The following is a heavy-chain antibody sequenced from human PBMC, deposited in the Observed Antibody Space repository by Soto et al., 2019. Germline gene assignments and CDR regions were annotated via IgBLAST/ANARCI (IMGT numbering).Heavy chain of an antibody. CDR3: ARDLFTMVRGVIIPLYY. D-gene: IGHD3-10*01. CDR1: GGSISSGYYY. Sequence: SETLSLTCTVSGGSISSGYYYWSWIRQPPGKGLEWIGYIYYIGSTYYNPSLKSRVTISVDTSKNQFSLKLSSVTAADTAVYYCARDLFTMVRGVIIPLYYWGQGTLVTVSS. J-gene: IGHJ4*02. V-gene: IGHV4-30-4*01. CDR2: IYYIGST.